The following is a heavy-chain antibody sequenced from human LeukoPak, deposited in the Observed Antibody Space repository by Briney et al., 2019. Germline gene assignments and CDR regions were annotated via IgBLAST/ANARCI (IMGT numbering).Heavy chain of an antibody. J-gene: IGHJ3*02. Sequence: SETLSLTCTVSGGSISSSSYYWGWIRQPPGKGLEWIGSIYYSGSTYYNPSLKSRVTISVDTSKNQFSLKLSSVTAADTAVYYCARDIGTVTTAFDIWGQGTMVTVSS. CDR1: GGSISSSSYY. CDR3: ARDIGTVTTAFDI. V-gene: IGHV4-39*02. CDR2: IYYSGST. D-gene: IGHD4-17*01.